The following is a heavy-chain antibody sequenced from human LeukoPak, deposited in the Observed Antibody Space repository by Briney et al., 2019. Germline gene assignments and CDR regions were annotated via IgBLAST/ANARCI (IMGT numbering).Heavy chain of an antibody. V-gene: IGHV4-59*01. D-gene: IGHD6-13*01. CDR2: IYYSGST. CDR3: ARYAGYSSSWPGAFDI. CDR1: GGSISSYY. Sequence: SETLSLTCTVSGGSISSYYWSWIRQPPGKGLEWIGYIYYSGSTNYNPSLKSRVTISVDTSKNQFSLKLSSVTAADTAAYYCARYAGYSSSWPGAFDIWGQGTMVTVSS. J-gene: IGHJ3*02.